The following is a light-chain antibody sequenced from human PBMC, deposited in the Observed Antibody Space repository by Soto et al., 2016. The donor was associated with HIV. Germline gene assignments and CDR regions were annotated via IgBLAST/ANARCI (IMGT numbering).Light chain of an antibody. CDR1: QSISTA. V-gene: IGKV1-39*01. CDR3: QQTYTNVWT. CDR2: AVS. J-gene: IGKJ1*01. Sequence: DIQMTQSPSSLSASVGDRVTVTCRASQSISTALNWYQQKPGKAPNLLIYAVSSLHSGVPSRFSGSGSGADFTLTISSLQPEDFATYYCQQTYTNVWTFGPGTKVEV.